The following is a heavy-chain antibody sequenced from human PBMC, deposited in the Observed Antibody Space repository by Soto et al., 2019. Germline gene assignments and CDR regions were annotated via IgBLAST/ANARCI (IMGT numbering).Heavy chain of an antibody. CDR2: INSDGSST. J-gene: IGHJ6*03. V-gene: IGHV3-74*01. D-gene: IGHD3-10*01. Sequence: EVQLVESGGGLVQPGGSLRLSCAASGFTFSSYWMHWVRQAPGKGLVWVSRINSDGSSTSYADSVKGRFTISRDNAKNTRYLQMNSLRAEDTAVYYCARDPMVRGVIKTYYYYYYMDVWGKGTTVTVSS. CDR1: GFTFSSYW. CDR3: ARDPMVRGVIKTYYYYYYMDV.